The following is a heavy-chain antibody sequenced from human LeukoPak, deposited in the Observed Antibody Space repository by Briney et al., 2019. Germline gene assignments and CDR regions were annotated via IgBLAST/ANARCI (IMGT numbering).Heavy chain of an antibody. J-gene: IGHJ6*02. D-gene: IGHD6-6*01. CDR3: ARKIAARYYYYGMDV. Sequence: SETLSLTCTVSDGSISPYYWSWIRQPPGKGLEWIGYIFYSGATKYNPSLKSRVTMSVDTSKNLFSLKLSSVTAADTAVYYCARKIAARYYYYGMDVWGQGTTVTVSS. CDR1: DGSISPYY. CDR2: IFYSGAT. V-gene: IGHV4-59*12.